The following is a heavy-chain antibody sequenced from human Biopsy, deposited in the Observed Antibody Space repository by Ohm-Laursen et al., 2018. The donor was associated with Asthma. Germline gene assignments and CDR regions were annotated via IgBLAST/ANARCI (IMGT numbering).Heavy chain of an antibody. D-gene: IGHD6-19*01. J-gene: IGHJ5*02. CDR1: GDSISTTNY. CDR3: ARHWSGNGWQDMYNYFDP. CDR2: VYYSGTS. Sequence: GTLSLTCGVSGDSISTTNYWSWIRQPPGKRLEWIGSVYYSGTSYYNPSLKGRLTISVDTSKNQFSLNLGSVTAADTAVYYCARHWSGNGWQDMYNYFDPWGRGTLVTVSS. V-gene: IGHV4-39*01.